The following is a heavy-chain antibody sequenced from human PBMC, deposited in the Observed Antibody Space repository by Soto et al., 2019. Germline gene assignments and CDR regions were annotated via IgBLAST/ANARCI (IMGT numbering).Heavy chain of an antibody. CDR3: ARHGSTGGMYFYGMAV. V-gene: IGHV5-51*01. J-gene: IGHJ6*02. D-gene: IGHD2-8*02. Sequence: PGESLKISCGGSGYTFTSYWIAWVRQRPGKGLEWLGIIYPDDSDTRYSPSFQGQVTISADKSINTAYLQWSSLKASDTATYYCARHGSTGGMYFYGMAVWGQGTTVTVSS. CDR2: IYPDDSDT. CDR1: GYTFTSYW.